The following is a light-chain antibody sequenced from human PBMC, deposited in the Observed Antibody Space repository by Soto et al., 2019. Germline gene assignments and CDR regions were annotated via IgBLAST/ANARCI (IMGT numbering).Light chain of an antibody. CDR2: DVN. V-gene: IGLV2-14*03. J-gene: IGLJ1*01. CDR3: CSYTATTTYV. CDR1: GNDVGGYTL. Sequence: QSVLXQPASVSGSPGQSISISCTGTGNDVGGYTLVSWYQQHPDKVPKLVIFDVNRRPSGVSDRFSGSKSVNAASLTISGLQAEDEADYYCCSYTATTTYVFGTGTKVTVL.